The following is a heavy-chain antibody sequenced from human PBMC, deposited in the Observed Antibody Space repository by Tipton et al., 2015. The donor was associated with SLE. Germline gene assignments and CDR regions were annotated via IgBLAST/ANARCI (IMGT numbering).Heavy chain of an antibody. CDR3: AREVKSGRYDWFDP. Sequence: TLSLTCTVSGGSISGHYWTWIRQHPGKGLEWIGYIYDTETTYYNPSLKSRVTMAIDRSKNHFPLRLRSVSAADTAIYYCAREVKSGRYDWFDPWGQGTLVTVSS. V-gene: IGHV4-31*03. CDR1: GGSISGHY. CDR2: IYDTETT. D-gene: IGHD1-26*01. J-gene: IGHJ5*02.